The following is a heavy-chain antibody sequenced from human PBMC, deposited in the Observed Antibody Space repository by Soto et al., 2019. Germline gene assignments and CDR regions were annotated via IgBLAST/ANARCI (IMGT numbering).Heavy chain of an antibody. Sequence: QVQLQESGPGLVRPSETLSLTCTVSGGSISNFYWSWIRQPPGKGLEWIGYVYYTGSTSYNPSLKRRVTFSADSSRGQFSLRLNSATAADTAVYYCARTVLGPDLLADSFVDYYYYMDVWGQGTTVTVSS. CDR1: GGSISNFY. J-gene: IGHJ6*03. CDR3: ARTVLGPDLLADSFVDYYYYMDV. V-gene: IGHV4-59*08. D-gene: IGHD3-9*01. CDR2: VYYTGST.